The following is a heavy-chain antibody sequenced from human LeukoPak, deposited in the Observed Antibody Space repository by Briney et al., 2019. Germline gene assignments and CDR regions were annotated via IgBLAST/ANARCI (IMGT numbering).Heavy chain of an antibody. CDR1: GFTFSNYW. CDR2: IRQDGIEN. J-gene: IGHJ4*02. Sequence: PGGSLRLSCAASGFTFSNYWVKWVRQAPGKGLEWVANIRQDGIENYYVDSVKGRFTISRDSAKNLLYLQMNSLRAEDTAVYYCARNLFDYWGQGTLVTVSS. V-gene: IGHV3-7*01. CDR3: ARNLFDY.